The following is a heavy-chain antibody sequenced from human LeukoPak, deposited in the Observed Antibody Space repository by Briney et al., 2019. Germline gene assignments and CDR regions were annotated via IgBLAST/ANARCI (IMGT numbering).Heavy chain of an antibody. CDR3: ARGTLLLRYFDWL. J-gene: IGHJ4*02. D-gene: IGHD3-9*01. CDR2: IYYGGST. CDR1: GGSISSSGYF. V-gene: IGHV4-31*03. Sequence: SETLSLTCTVSGGSISSSGYFWTWIRQHPGKGLECLGYIYYGGSTYYNPSLKSRVTISVDTSKNQFSLKLSSVTAADTAVYYCARGTLLLRYFDWLGGQGTLVTVSS.